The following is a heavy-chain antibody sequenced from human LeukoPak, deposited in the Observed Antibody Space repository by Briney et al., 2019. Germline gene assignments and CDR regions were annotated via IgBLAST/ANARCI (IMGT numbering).Heavy chain of an antibody. Sequence: GGSLRLSCAASGFTVSSNYMSWVRQAPGKGQEWVSVIYSGGSTYYADSVKGRFTISRDNSKNTLYLQMNSLRAEDTAVYYCVRGVIAAAIFDFWGQGTLVTVSS. CDR1: GFTVSSNY. CDR3: VRGVIAAAIFDF. CDR2: IYSGGST. D-gene: IGHD6-13*01. J-gene: IGHJ4*02. V-gene: IGHV3-53*01.